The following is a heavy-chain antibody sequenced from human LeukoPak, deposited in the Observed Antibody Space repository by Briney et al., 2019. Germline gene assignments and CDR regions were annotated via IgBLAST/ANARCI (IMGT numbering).Heavy chain of an antibody. CDR1: GFTFSSYA. D-gene: IGHD3-16*01. CDR3: AKRRESGIGSLYYFDH. Sequence: GGSLRLSCAASGFTFSSYAMSWVRQAPGKGLEWVSAISGSGGSTYYADSVKGRFTISRDNSKNTLYLQMNSLRAEDTAVYYCAKRRESGIGSLYYFDHWGQGTLVTVSS. J-gene: IGHJ4*02. V-gene: IGHV3-23*01. CDR2: ISGSGGST.